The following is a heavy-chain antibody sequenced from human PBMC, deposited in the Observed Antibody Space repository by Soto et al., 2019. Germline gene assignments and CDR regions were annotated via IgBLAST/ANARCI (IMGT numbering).Heavy chain of an antibody. V-gene: IGHV1-18*01. CDR3: ARGRYGDY. CDR2: ISAHNGNT. D-gene: IGHD1-1*01. J-gene: IGHJ4*02. Sequence: QVHLAQSGAEVKKPGASVKVSCKGSGYIFTTYGITWVRQAPGQGLEWMGWISAHNGNTNYAQKLQGRVTVTRDTSTSTAYMELRNLRSDDTAVYYCARGRYGDYWGQGALVTVSS. CDR1: GYIFTTYG.